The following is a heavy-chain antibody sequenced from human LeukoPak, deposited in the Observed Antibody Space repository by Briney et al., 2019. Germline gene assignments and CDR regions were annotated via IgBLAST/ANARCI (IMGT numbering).Heavy chain of an antibody. D-gene: IGHD4-11*01. CDR3: ARGPQTTVTTPYYYYGMDV. CDR2: ISAYNGNT. V-gene: IGHV1-18*01. CDR1: GYTFTTYG. Sequence: ASVKPSCKASGYTFTTYGISWVRQAPGQGLECMGWISAYNGNTNYAQKLQGRVTMTTDTSTSTAYMELRSLRSDDTAVYYCARGPQTTVTTPYYYYGMDVWGQGTTVTVSS. J-gene: IGHJ6*02.